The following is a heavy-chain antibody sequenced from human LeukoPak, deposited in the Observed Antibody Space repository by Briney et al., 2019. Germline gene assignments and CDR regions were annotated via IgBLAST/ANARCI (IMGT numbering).Heavy chain of an antibody. CDR3: AHNVDYYDSSGYYQYCFDY. CDR2: IYWNDDK. CDR1: GFSLSTSGVG. J-gene: IGHJ4*02. V-gene: IGHV2-5*01. Sequence: SGPTLVKPTQTLTLTCTFSGFSLSTSGVGVGWIRQPPGKALEWLALIYWNDDKRYSPSLKSRLTITKDTSKNQVVLTMTNMDPVDTATYYCAHNVDYYDSSGYYQYCFDYWGQGTLVTVSS. D-gene: IGHD3-22*01.